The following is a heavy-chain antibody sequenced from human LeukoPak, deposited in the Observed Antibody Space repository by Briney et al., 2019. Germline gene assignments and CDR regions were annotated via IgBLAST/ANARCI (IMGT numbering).Heavy chain of an antibody. CDR3: ARASGWYKPDDY. J-gene: IGHJ4*02. D-gene: IGHD6-19*01. CDR1: GYTFTSYG. CDR2: ISAYNGNT. Sequence: GASVKVSCKASGYTFTSYGFSWVRQAPGQGLEWMGWISAYNGNTNYAQKLQGRVTMTRDMSTSTVYMELSSLRSEDTAVYYCARASGWYKPDDYWGQGTLVTVSS. V-gene: IGHV1-18*01.